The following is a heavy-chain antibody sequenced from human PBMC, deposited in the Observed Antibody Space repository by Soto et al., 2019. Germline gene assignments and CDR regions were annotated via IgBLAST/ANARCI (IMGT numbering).Heavy chain of an antibody. D-gene: IGHD3-3*01. CDR2: VSGSGGST. Sequence: XGSLRLSCVGSGFNFSSHAMSWVRQAPGKGLEWVSSVSGSGGSTPFPDFLKGRFSSSRDNSKNTLYLEMNSLRVEDTAVYYCAKDLPLWSGYSFSENHWGQGTLVTVSS. J-gene: IGHJ5*02. CDR3: AKDLPLWSGYSFSENH. V-gene: IGHV3-23*01. CDR1: GFNFSSHA.